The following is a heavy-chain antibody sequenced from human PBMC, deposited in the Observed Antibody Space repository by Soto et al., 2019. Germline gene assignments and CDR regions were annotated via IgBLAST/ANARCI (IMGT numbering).Heavy chain of an antibody. D-gene: IGHD3-10*01. CDR3: ARLLWSKGDWFDP. CDR1: GGSISSYY. Sequence: QVQLQESGPGLVKPSETLSLTYTVSGGSISSYYWSWIRQPPGKGLEWIGYIYYSGSTNYNPSLKSRVTISVDTSKNQFSLKLSSVTAADTAVYYCARLLWSKGDWFDPWGQGTLVTVSS. J-gene: IGHJ5*02. CDR2: IYYSGST. V-gene: IGHV4-59*08.